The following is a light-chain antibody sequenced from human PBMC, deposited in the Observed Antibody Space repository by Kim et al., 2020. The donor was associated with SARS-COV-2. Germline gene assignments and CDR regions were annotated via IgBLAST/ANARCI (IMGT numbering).Light chain of an antibody. CDR3: RRRGHWAPT. J-gene: IGKJ4*01. Sequence: EIVLTQSPATLSLSPGERATLSCRASQSVRYYLAWYQQTPGQAPRLLIYDASNRATGIPARFSGSGSGTDFTLTISSLEPEDSAIYYCRRRGHWAPTFGGGTKVDIK. CDR2: DAS. V-gene: IGKV3-11*01. CDR1: QSVRYY.